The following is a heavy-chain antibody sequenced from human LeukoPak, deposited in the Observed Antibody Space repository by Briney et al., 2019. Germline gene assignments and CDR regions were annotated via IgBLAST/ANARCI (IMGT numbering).Heavy chain of an antibody. CDR1: GGSISSSSYY. CDR2: IYYSGST. D-gene: IGHD3-22*01. CDR3: ARRRDSSGYLY. Sequence: SETLSLTCTVSGGSISSSSYYWGWIRQPPGKGLERIGSIYYSGSTYYNPSLKSRVTISVDTSKNQSSLKLSSVTAADTAVYYCARRRDSSGYLYWGQGTLVTVSS. J-gene: IGHJ4*02. V-gene: IGHV4-39*01.